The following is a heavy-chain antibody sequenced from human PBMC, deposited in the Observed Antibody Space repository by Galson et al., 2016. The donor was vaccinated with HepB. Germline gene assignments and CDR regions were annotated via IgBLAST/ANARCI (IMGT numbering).Heavy chain of an antibody. D-gene: IGHD6-19*01. CDR2: ISGNRGST. Sequence: SLRLSCAAFGFTFSFYAMHWVRQAPGKGLEYVSAISGNRGSTYYADSVKGRFTISRDNSKNTLYLQMSSLRTEDTAVYYCVKGGGYSSGWYKGAFDYWGQGTLVTVSS. CDR1: GFTFSFYA. J-gene: IGHJ4*02. CDR3: VKGGGYSSGWYKGAFDY. V-gene: IGHV3-64D*06.